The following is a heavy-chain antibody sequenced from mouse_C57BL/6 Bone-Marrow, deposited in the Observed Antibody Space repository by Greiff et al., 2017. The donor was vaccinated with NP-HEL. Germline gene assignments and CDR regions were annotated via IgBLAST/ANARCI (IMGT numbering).Heavy chain of an antibody. J-gene: IGHJ1*03. D-gene: IGHD2-3*01. CDR3: ARMRGWLPWYFDV. CDR1: GYTFTGYW. CDR2: ILPGSGST. V-gene: IGHV1-9*01. Sequence: QVQLQQSGAELMKPGASVKLSCKATGYTFTGYWIEWVKQRPGHGLEWIGEILPGSGSTNYNEKFKGKATFTADPSSNTAYMQLSSLTTGDSAIYYCARMRGWLPWYFDVWGTGTTVTVSS.